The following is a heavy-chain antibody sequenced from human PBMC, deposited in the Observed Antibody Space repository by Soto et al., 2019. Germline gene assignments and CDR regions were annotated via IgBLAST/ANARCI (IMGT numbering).Heavy chain of an antibody. D-gene: IGHD5-12*01. Sequence: QVQLVQSGTEVKRPGASVTVSCRSSGDTFNDYYIHWVRQAPGQGLEWLGWINANGGVTKYAQKFQGWVSMTRETSIRTVYMQRSRLRSDDTAVYYCARESGGATATLDYYYYYMDVWGTGTTVTVSS. J-gene: IGHJ6*03. CDR2: INANGGVT. CDR3: ARESGGATATLDYYYYYMDV. V-gene: IGHV1-2*04. CDR1: GDTFNDYY.